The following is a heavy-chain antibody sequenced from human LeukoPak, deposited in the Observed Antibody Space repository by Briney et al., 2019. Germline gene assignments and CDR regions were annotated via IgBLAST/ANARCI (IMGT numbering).Heavy chain of an antibody. CDR3: AFRSVAGRGVDN. V-gene: IGHV3-74*01. CDR2: IENDGRSS. J-gene: IGHJ4*02. CDR1: GIPFSKFW. Sequence: GGSLRLSCAASGIPFSKFWMHWVRQGPGKGLEWVSRIENDGRSSTYAASVKGRFTISRDNAKNMLYLQMNDLRVEDTAFYYCAFRSVAGRGVDNWGQGTLVTVPS. D-gene: IGHD6-19*01.